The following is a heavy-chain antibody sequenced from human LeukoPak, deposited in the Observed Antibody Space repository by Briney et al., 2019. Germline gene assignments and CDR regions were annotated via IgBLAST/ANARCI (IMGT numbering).Heavy chain of an antibody. CDR3: ARDNDYYYGMDV. CDR1: GFTFSSHA. Sequence: GGSLRLSCVASGFTFSSHAMSWVRQAPGKGLEWVSGISGSGGSTYYADSVKGRFTISRDNAKNSLYLQMNSLRAEDTALYHCARDNDYYYGMDVWGQGTTVTVSS. CDR2: ISGSGGST. J-gene: IGHJ6*02. V-gene: IGHV3-20*01.